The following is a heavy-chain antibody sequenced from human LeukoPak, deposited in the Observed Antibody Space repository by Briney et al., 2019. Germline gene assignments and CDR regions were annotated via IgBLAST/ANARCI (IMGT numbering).Heavy chain of an antibody. CDR2: MNPNSGNT. J-gene: IGHJ4*02. Sequence: PSASVKVSCKASGYTFTSYDINWVRQATGQGLEWMGWMNPNSGNTGYAQKFQGRVTITRNTSISTAYMELRSLRSDDTAVYYCARVDGGRSKESYWGQGTLVTVSS. CDR1: GYTFTSYD. CDR3: ARVDGGRSKESY. V-gene: IGHV1-8*03. D-gene: IGHD3-16*01.